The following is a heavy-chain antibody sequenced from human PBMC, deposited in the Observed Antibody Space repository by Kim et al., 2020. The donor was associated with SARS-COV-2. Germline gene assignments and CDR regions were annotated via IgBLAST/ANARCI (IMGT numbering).Heavy chain of an antibody. Sequence: YADSLKGRFTISRDNAKNSLYLHMNSLRAEDTALYYCAKDIKDYYYYGMDVWGQGTTVTVSS. CDR3: AKDIKDYYYYGMDV. J-gene: IGHJ6*02. V-gene: IGHV3-9*01.